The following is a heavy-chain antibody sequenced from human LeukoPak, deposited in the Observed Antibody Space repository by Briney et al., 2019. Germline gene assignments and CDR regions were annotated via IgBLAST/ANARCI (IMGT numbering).Heavy chain of an antibody. D-gene: IGHD3-22*01. CDR1: GFTFSSYS. CDR2: ISGSGGST. J-gene: IGHJ4*02. V-gene: IGHV3-23*01. CDR3: ARDYYYDSSGYPY. Sequence: GGSLRLSCAASGFTFSSYSMNWVRQAPGKGLEWVSAISGSGGSTYYADSVKGRFTISRDNSKNTLYLQMNSLRAEDTAVYYCARDYYYDSSGYPYWGQGTLVTVSS.